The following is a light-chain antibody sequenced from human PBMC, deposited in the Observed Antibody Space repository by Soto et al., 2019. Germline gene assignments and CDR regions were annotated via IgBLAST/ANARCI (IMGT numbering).Light chain of an antibody. CDR2: SAS. V-gene: IGKV1-5*02. CDR1: QSISNY. CDR3: QHYNSYPWT. Sequence: IVITQSPSSLSASVVDIFTIIFRASQSISNYLNWYQQKPGNAPKLLISSASGLQSGVPSRFSGSGSGTEFTLTISSLQPGDFATYYCQHYNSYPWTFGQGTKVDIK. J-gene: IGKJ1*01.